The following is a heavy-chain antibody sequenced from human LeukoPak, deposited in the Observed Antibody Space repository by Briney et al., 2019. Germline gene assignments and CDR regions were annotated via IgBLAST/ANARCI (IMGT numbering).Heavy chain of an antibody. CDR1: GFTFSSYA. CDR3: ARDRRK. CDR2: ISYDGSNK. J-gene: IGHJ4*02. Sequence: GGSLRLSCAASGFTFSSYAMHWVRQAPGKGLEWVAVISYDGSNKYYADSVKGRFTISRDNSKNTLYLQMNSLRAEDTAVYYCARDRRKWGQGTLVTVSS. V-gene: IGHV3-30*14.